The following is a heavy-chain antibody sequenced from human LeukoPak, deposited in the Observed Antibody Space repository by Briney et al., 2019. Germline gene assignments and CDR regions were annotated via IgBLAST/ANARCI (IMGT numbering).Heavy chain of an antibody. J-gene: IGHJ5*02. D-gene: IGHD1-26*01. CDR3: ARAIVGATRWFDP. CDR2: IYYSGST. Sequence: KPSETLSLTCTVSGGSISSYYWSWIRQPPGKGLEWIGYIYYSGSTNYNPSLKSRVTISVDTSKNQFSLKLSSVTAADTAVYYCARAIVGATRWFDPWGQGALVTVSS. V-gene: IGHV4-59*12. CDR1: GGSISSYY.